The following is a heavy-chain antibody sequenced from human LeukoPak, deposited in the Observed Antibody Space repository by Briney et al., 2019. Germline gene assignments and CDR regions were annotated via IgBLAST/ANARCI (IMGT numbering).Heavy chain of an antibody. CDR1: GFTFSSYG. J-gene: IGHJ6*02. D-gene: IGHD2-2*01. Sequence: PGGSLRLSCAASGFTFSSYGMHWVRQAPGKGLGWVAFIRYDGSNKYYADSVKGRFTISRDNSKNTLYLQMNSLRAEDTAVYYCAKEIHCSSTSCYPPTDYYYYGMDVWGQGTTVTVSS. CDR3: AKEIHCSSTSCYPPTDYYYYGMDV. CDR2: IRYDGSNK. V-gene: IGHV3-30*02.